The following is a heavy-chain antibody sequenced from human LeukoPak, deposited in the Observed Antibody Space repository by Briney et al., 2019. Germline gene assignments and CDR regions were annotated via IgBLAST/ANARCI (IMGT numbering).Heavy chain of an antibody. CDR2: ISYDGSNK. CDR3: SGGYYYGMDV. V-gene: IGHV3-30*04. D-gene: IGHD3-10*02. J-gene: IGHJ6*02. Sequence: GRSLRLSCAASGFTFSSYEMHWVRQAPGKGLEWVAVISYDGSNKYYADSVEGRFTNSRDNSKNTLYLQLNSLRAEDTAVYLCSGGYYYGMDVWGQGTTVTVSS. CDR1: GFTFSSYE.